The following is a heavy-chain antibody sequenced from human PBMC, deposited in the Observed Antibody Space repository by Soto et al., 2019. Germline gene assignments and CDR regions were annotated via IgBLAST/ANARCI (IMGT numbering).Heavy chain of an antibody. CDR2: ISRSSTTI. CDR1: GFIFTHYD. D-gene: IGHD3-16*01. J-gene: IGHJ6*02. V-gene: IGHV3-48*02. Sequence: GSLRLSCAASGFIFTHYDMNWVRRAPGKGLEWVSYISRSSTTIYYADSVKGRFAISRDNAQNSLYLQMNSLRDEDTAVYYCARDFDYDDVWGQGTTVTVSS. CDR3: ARDFDYDDV.